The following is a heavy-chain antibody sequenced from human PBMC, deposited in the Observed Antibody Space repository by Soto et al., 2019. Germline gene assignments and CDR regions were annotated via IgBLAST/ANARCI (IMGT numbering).Heavy chain of an antibody. J-gene: IGHJ6*03. CDR2: ISAYNGNT. CDR1: GYTFTSYG. Sequence: GASVKVSCKASGYTFTSYGISWVRQTPGQGLEWMGWISAYNGNTNYAQKLQGRVTMTTDTSTSTAYMELRSLRFDDTAVYYCCRVYYDFWIGYQTPASPEDYYCYYMDVWGRGTTVTVSS. D-gene: IGHD3-3*01. V-gene: IGHV1-18*01. CDR3: CRVYYDFWIGYQTPASPEDYYCYYMDV.